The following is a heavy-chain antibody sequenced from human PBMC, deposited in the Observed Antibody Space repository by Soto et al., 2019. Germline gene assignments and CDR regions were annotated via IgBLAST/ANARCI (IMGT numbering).Heavy chain of an antibody. CDR3: ARYNWNYRGPTNWFDP. CDR2: TYYRSKWYN. J-gene: IGHJ5*02. D-gene: IGHD1-7*01. Sequence: PSQTLSLTCAISGDSVSSNSAAWNWIRQSPSRGLEWLGRTYYRSKWYNDYAVSVKSRITINPDTSKNQFSLQLNSVTPEDTAVYYCARYNWNYRGPTNWFDPWGQGTLVTVSS. V-gene: IGHV6-1*01. CDR1: GDSVSSNSAA.